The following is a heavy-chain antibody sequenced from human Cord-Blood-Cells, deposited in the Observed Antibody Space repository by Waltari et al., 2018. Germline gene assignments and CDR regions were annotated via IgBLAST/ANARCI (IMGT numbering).Heavy chain of an antibody. CDR2: IYYSGST. CDR3: ARVSGSSSDAFDI. CDR1: GGSISSHH. D-gene: IGHD6-6*01. J-gene: IGHJ3*02. V-gene: IGHV4-59*11. Sequence: QVQLQESGPGLVKPSETLSLPCTVSGGSISSHHWSWIRQPPGKGLEWIGYIYYSGSTNYNPSLKSRVTISVDTSKNQFSLKLSSVTAADTAVYYCARVSGSSSDAFDIWGQGTMVTVSS.